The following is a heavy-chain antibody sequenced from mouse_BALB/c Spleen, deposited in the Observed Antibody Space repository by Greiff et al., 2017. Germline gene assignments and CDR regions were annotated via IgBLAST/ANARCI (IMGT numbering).Heavy chain of an antibody. CDR1: GYTFSSYW. V-gene: IGHV1-9*01. J-gene: IGHJ3*01. CDR3: ASIAWFAY. CDR2: ILPGSGST. Sequence: QVQLKQSGAELMKPGASVKISCKATGYTFSSYWIEWVKQRPGHGLEWIGEILPGSGSTNYNEKFKGKATFTADTSSNTAYMQLSSLTSEDSAVYYCASIAWFAYWGQGTLVTVSA.